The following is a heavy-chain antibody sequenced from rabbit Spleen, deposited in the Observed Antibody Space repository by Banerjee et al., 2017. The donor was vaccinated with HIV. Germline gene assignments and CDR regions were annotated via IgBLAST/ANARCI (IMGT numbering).Heavy chain of an antibody. CDR2: IYVGDGST. Sequence: QEQLVESGGGLVQPEGSLTLTCKAAGFDFSSSYYMCWVRQAPGKGPEWIACIYVGDGSTYYASWVNGRFTISRSTSLNTVTLQMTSLTAADTATYFCARDLNGDGTFYFKLWGPGTLVTVS. D-gene: IGHD2-1*01. CDR1: GFDFSSSYY. V-gene: IGHV1S47*01. CDR3: ARDLNGDGTFYFKL. J-gene: IGHJ4*01.